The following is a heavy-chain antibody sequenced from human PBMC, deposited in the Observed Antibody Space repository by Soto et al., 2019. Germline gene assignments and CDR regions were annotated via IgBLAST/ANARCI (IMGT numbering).Heavy chain of an antibody. CDR3: AGLTTVGWGYYYGMDV. V-gene: IGHV4-39*01. CDR2: IYYSGST. CDR1: GGSISSSSYY. D-gene: IGHD4-4*01. J-gene: IGHJ6*02. Sequence: VSLTCTVSGGSISSSSYYWGWIRQPPGKGLEWIGSIYYSGSTYYNPSLKSRVTISVDTSKNQFSLKLSSVTAADTAVYYCAGLTTVGWGYYYGMDVWGQGTTVTVSS.